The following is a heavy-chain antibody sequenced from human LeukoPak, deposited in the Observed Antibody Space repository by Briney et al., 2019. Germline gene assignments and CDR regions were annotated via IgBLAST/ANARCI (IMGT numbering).Heavy chain of an antibody. CDR2: INHSGST. D-gene: IGHD5-12*01. Sequence: LETLSLTCPVFGGCFSGYYWSWIRQPPGEGVEWVWGINHSGSTNYNPSLKSRVTISVDTSKNQFSLKLSSVTAADTAVYYCARARRTEWLRYYYFDYWGQGTLVTVSS. CDR1: GGCFSGYY. V-gene: IGHV4-34*01. J-gene: IGHJ4*02. CDR3: ARARRTEWLRYYYFDY.